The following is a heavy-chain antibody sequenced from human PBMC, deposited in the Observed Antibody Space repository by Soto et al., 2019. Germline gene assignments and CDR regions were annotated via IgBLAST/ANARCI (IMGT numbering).Heavy chain of an antibody. Sequence: QVQLVQSGAEVKKPGASVKVSCKASGYTFTSYGISWVRQAPGQGLEWMGWISAYNGNTKYAQKLQGRVTMTTDTPTSTAYMALRSLRSDDPAGYYCARAAAIGMDDYWGQGTLVTVSS. CDR1: GYTFTSYG. CDR3: ARAAAIGMDDY. V-gene: IGHV1-18*01. D-gene: IGHD2-8*01. J-gene: IGHJ4*02. CDR2: ISAYNGNT.